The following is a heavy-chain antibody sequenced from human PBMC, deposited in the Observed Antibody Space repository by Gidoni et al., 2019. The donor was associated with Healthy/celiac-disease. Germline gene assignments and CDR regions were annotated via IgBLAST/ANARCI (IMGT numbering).Heavy chain of an antibody. CDR2: INPNSGGT. D-gene: IGHD6-6*01. V-gene: IGHV1-2*02. Sequence: QVQLVQSGAEVKKPGASVKVSCKASGYTFTGSYMHWVRQAPGQGLEWMGWINPNSGGTNYAQKFQGRVTMTRDTSISTAYMELSRLRSDDTAVYYCARSRIAARPPYYYYGMDVWGQGTTVTVSS. CDR3: ARSRIAARPPYYYYGMDV. J-gene: IGHJ6*02. CDR1: GYTFTGSY.